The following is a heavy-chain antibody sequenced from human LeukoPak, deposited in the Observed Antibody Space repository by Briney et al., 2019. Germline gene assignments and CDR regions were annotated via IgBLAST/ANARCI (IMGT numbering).Heavy chain of an antibody. D-gene: IGHD2-8*01. J-gene: IGHJ4*02. CDR1: GFTFSSYA. CDR3: AKDQRDIVLMVYAILGFYFDY. CDR2: ISGSGGST. Sequence: GGSLRLSCAASGFTFSSYAMSWVRQAPGKGLERVSAISGSGGSTYYADSVKGRFTISRDNSKNTLYLQMNSLRAEDTAVYYCAKDQRDIVLMVYAILGFYFDYWGQGTLVTVSS. V-gene: IGHV3-23*01.